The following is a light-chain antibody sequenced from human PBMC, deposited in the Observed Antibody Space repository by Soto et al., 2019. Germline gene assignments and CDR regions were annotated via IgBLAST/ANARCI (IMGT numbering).Light chain of an antibody. CDR1: QDIHIY. CDR3: QQRHMWPIT. CDR2: GAS. Sequence: AIRMTQSPPSMSTSTGDGVNITCRASQDIHIYLAWYQQKPGGAPKVLISGASTLQSGVPSRFSGSGSGTEFALTIRSLQAEDFAVYYCQQRHMWPITFGQGTRLEVK. V-gene: IGKV1-8*01. J-gene: IGKJ5*01.